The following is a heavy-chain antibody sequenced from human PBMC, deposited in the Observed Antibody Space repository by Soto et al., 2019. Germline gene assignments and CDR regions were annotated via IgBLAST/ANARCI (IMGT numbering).Heavy chain of an antibody. CDR1: GYTFTSYG. J-gene: IGHJ6*03. CDR2: ISAYNGNT. Sequence: ASVKVSCKASGYTFTSYGISWVRQAPGQGLEWMGWISAYNGNTNYAQKLQGRVTMTTDKSTSTAYMELRSLRSDDTAVYYCARGIRDYDFWSGYFATHYYYYMDVWGKGTTVTVSS. V-gene: IGHV1-18*01. CDR3: ARGIRDYDFWSGYFATHYYYYMDV. D-gene: IGHD3-3*01.